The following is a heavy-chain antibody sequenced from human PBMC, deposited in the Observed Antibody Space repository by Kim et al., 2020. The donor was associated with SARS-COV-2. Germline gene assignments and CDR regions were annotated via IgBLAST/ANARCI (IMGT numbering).Heavy chain of an antibody. CDR2: ISGSGGST. CDR1: GFTFSSYA. CDR3: AKDPRIAAAGTDYYYGMDV. Sequence: GGSLRLSCAASGFTFSSYAMSWVRQAPGKGLEWVSAISGSGGSTYYADSVKGRFTISRDNSKNTLYLQMNSLRAEDTAVYYCAKDPRIAAAGTDYYYGMDVWGQGTTVTVSS. D-gene: IGHD6-13*01. V-gene: IGHV3-23*01. J-gene: IGHJ6*02.